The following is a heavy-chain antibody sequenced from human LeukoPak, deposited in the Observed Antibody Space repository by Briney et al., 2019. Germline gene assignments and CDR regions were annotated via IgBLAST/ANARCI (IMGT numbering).Heavy chain of an antibody. V-gene: IGHV3-48*03. CDR3: ARDRYCSGGSCYEWISYYYYYGMDV. D-gene: IGHD2-15*01. CDR1: GFTFSSYE. CDR2: ISSSGSTI. J-gene: IGHJ6*02. Sequence: GGSLRLSCAASGFTFSSYEMNWVRQAPGKGLEWVSYISSSGSTIYYADSVKGRFTISRDNDKNSLYLQMNSLRAEDTAVYYCARDRYCSGGSCYEWISYYYYYGMDVWGQGTTVTVSS.